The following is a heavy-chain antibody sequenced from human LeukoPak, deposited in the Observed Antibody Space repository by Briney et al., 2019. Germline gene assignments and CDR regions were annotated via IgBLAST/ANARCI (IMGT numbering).Heavy chain of an antibody. CDR3: ARPDSSGYYPY. Sequence: ASVKVSCKASGYTFTSYAMHRVRQAPGQRLEWMGWINAGNGNTKYSQKFQGRVTITRDTSASTAYMELSSLRSEDTAVYYCARPDSSGYYPYWGQGTLVTVSS. CDR2: INAGNGNT. CDR1: GYTFTSYA. D-gene: IGHD3-22*01. V-gene: IGHV1-3*01. J-gene: IGHJ4*02.